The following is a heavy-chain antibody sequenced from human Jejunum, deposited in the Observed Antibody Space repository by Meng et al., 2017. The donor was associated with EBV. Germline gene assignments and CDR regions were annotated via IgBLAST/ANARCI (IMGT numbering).Heavy chain of an antibody. CDR3: ARDQNGSYFAY. V-gene: IGHV4-61*08. D-gene: IGHD1-26*01. CDR2: IYNSEST. Sequence: QVQRQAAGRGLVKPSETLSLTCTVSGGSVSSGGYYWSWIRQPPGKGLEWIGYIYNSESTNYKSSLKSRVTISADTPKNQFSLRMSSVTAADTAVYYCARDQNGSYFAYWGQGTLVTVSS. CDR1: GGSVSSGGYY. J-gene: IGHJ4*02.